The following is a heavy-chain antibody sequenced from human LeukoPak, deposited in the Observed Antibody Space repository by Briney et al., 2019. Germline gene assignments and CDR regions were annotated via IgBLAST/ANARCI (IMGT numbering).Heavy chain of an antibody. CDR2: ISSSGGST. V-gene: IGHV3-23*01. Sequence: GGSLRLSCVTSEFTFSSYGMSWVRQAPGKGLEWVSGISSSGGSTYYADSVKGRFTISRDDSKNTVYLQMNRLRADDTALYYCAKDRQWLGQRPSNFDSWGQGTLVTVSS. CDR1: EFTFSSYG. J-gene: IGHJ4*02. CDR3: AKDRQWLGQRPSNFDS. D-gene: IGHD6-19*01.